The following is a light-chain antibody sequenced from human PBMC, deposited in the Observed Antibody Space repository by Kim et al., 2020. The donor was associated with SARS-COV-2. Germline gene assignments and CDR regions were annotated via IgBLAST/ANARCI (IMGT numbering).Light chain of an antibody. V-gene: IGLV3-21*04. CDR1: NIGSKS. J-gene: IGLJ3*02. CDR2: YDS. CDR3: QVWDSSSDHSLV. Sequence: PGKTARITCGGNNIGSKSVYWYQQKPGQAPVLVIYYDSDRPSGIPERFSGSNSGNTATLTISRVEAGDEADYYCQVWDSSSDHSLVFGGGTQLTVL.